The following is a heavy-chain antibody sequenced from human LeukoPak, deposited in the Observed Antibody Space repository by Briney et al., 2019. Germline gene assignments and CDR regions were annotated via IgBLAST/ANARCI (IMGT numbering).Heavy chain of an antibody. CDR3: ARGSLVVVAATRATDAFDI. Sequence: ASVKVSCKTSGYSFILYGISWVRQAPGQGPEWMGWISTSTGDTKYTQKFQGRVTMTRDTSISTAYMELSRLRSDDTAVYYCARGSLVVVAATRATDAFDIWGQGTMVTVSS. CDR1: GYSFILYG. V-gene: IGHV1-18*01. D-gene: IGHD2-15*01. J-gene: IGHJ3*02. CDR2: ISTSTGDT.